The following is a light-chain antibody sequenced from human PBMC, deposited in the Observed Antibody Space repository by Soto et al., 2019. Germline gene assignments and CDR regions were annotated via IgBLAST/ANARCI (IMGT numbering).Light chain of an antibody. CDR3: QHYGSSART. CDR1: QSVTSSY. Sequence: EIVLTQSPGTLSLSRGERATLSCRASQSVTSSYLAWYQQKPGQAPRLLIYGASSRATGIPDRFSGSGSGTDFTLTISRLEPEDFAVYYCQHYGSSARTFGQGTKVEIK. J-gene: IGKJ1*01. CDR2: GAS. V-gene: IGKV3-20*01.